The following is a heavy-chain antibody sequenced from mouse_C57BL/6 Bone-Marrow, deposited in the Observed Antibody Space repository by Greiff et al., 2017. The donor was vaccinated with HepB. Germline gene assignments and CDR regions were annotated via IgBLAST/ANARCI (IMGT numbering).Heavy chain of an antibody. Sequence: VMLVESGPGLVQPSQSLSITCTVSGFSLTSYGVHWVRQSPGKGLEWLGVIWSGGSTDYNAAFISRLSISKDNSKSQVFFKMNSLQADDTAIYYCARMGLTGTGFAYWGQGTLVTVSA. CDR3: ARMGLTGTGFAY. CDR1: GFSLTSYG. V-gene: IGHV2-2*01. D-gene: IGHD4-1*01. CDR2: IWSGGST. J-gene: IGHJ3*01.